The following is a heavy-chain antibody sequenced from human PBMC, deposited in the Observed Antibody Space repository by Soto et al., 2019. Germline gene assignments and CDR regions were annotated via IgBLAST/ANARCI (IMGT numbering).Heavy chain of an antibody. D-gene: IGHD2-15*01. CDR2: ISYDGSDK. CDR3: AKSEVVATTYFKH. Sequence: QVQLVESGGGVVQPGRSLRLSCAASGFTFSSYGMHWVRQAPGKGLEWVAVISYDGSDKYYADSVKGRFTISRDNSNNTLYLQMDSLRAEDSSEHLCAKSEVVATTYFKHWGQGTLVTVSS. J-gene: IGHJ1*01. CDR1: GFTFSSYG. V-gene: IGHV3-30*18.